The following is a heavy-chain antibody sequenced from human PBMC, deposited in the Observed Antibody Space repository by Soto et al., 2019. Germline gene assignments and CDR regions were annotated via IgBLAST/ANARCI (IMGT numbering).Heavy chain of an antibody. V-gene: IGHV3-30*18. CDR3: AKGGSGYWYFDL. Sequence: QVQLVESGGGVVQPGRSLRLSCAASGFTFSSYGMHWVRQAPGKGLEWVAVISYDGRNKYYADSVKGRFTISRDNSKNTLYLQMNSLRAEDTAVYYCAKGGSGYWYFDLWGRGTLVTVSS. CDR1: GFTFSSYG. J-gene: IGHJ2*01. D-gene: IGHD3-10*01. CDR2: ISYDGRNK.